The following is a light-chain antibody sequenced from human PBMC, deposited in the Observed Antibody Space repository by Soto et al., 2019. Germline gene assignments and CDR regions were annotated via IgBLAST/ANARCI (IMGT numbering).Light chain of an antibody. V-gene: IGKV3-20*01. CDR1: QSVSSSY. CDR2: GAS. Sequence: EMVLTQSPGTLSLSPGERATLSCRASQSVSSSYLAWYQQKPGQAPRLLIYGASSRATGIPDRFSGSGSGTDFTLTISRLEPEDFAVYYCQQYGSSPPEGTFGQGTKLEIK. CDR3: QQYGSSPPEGT. J-gene: IGKJ2*01.